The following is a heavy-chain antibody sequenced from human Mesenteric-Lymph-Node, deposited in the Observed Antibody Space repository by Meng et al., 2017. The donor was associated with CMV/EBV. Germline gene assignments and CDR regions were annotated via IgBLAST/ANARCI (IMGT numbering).Heavy chain of an antibody. D-gene: IGHD3-22*01. Sequence: GGSLRLSCAASGFTFSSYSMNWVRQAPGKGLEWVSSISSSSSYIYYADSVKGRFTISRDNSKNTLYLQMNSLRAEDTAVYYCARDLDSAFDIWGQGTMVTVSS. V-gene: IGHV3-21*04. CDR3: ARDLDSAFDI. CDR2: ISSSSSYI. J-gene: IGHJ3*02. CDR1: GFTFSSYS.